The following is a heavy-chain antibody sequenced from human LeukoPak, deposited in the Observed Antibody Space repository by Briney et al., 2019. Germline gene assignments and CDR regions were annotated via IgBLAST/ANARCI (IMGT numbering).Heavy chain of an antibody. Sequence: GSLRLSCAASGFTFSNAWMSWVRQAPGKGLEWIGYIYYSGSTNYNPSLKSRVTISVDTSKNQFSLKLSSVTAADTAVYYCAREATPGIAAAGTFDPWGQGTLVTVSS. V-gene: IGHV4-59*01. J-gene: IGHJ5*02. CDR2: IYYSGST. CDR3: AREATPGIAAAGTFDP. CDR1: GFTFSNAW. D-gene: IGHD6-13*01.